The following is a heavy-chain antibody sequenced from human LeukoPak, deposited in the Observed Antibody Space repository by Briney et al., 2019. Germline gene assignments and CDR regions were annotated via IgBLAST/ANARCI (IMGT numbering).Heavy chain of an antibody. J-gene: IGHJ4*02. CDR3: ALFHYGDPIFDY. Sequence: ASVKVSCKASGYTFIGHYMHWVRQAPGQGLEWMGWINANSGGTNYAQKFQGRVTMTRDTSISTAYMELSRLRSNDTAVYYCALFHYGDPIFDYWGQGTLVTVSS. D-gene: IGHD4-17*01. V-gene: IGHV1-2*02. CDR2: INANSGGT. CDR1: GYTFIGHY.